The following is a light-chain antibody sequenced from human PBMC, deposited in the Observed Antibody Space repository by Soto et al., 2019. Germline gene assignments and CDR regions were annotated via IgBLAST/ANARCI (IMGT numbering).Light chain of an antibody. CDR2: MGS. Sequence: DIVVTQSPLSLPVTPGEPASISCRSSPSLVHSNVYNYLDWYLQKPGQSPQLLIYMGSNRASGVPDRFSGSGSGTDFTLKISGVEAEDVGVYYCIQTLQTLTFGQGTKVEIK. CDR3: IQTLQTLT. V-gene: IGKV2-28*01. CDR1: PSLVHSNVYNY. J-gene: IGKJ1*01.